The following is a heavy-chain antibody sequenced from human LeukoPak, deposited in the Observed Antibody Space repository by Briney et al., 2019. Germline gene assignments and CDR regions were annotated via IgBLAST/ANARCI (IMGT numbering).Heavy chain of an antibody. D-gene: IGHD3-10*01. Sequence: GRSLRLSCAASGFTFSSYAMHWVRQAPGKGLEWVAVISYDGSNKYYADSVKGRFTISRDNSKNTLYLQMNSLRIEDTAVYYCAKDSWSYYFDYWGQGTQVTVSS. J-gene: IGHJ4*02. V-gene: IGHV3-30*04. CDR2: ISYDGSNK. CDR1: GFTFSSYA. CDR3: AKDSWSYYFDY.